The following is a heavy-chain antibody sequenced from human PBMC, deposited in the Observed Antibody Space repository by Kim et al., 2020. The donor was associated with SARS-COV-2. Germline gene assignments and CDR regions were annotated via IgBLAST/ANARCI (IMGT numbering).Heavy chain of an antibody. V-gene: IGHV7-4-1*02. CDR3: AREIYSNYGDNWFDP. CDR2: INTNTGNP. Sequence: ASVKVSCKASGYTFTSYAMNWVRQAPGQGLEWMGWINTNTGNPTYAQGFTGRFVFSLDTSVSTAYLQISSLKAEDTAVYYRAREIYSNYGDNWFDPWGQGTLVTVSS. J-gene: IGHJ5*02. CDR1: GYTFTSYA. D-gene: IGHD4-4*01.